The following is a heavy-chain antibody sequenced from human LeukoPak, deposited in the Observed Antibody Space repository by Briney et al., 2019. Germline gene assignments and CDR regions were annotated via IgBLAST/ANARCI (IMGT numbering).Heavy chain of an antibody. CDR2: IYHSGST. CDR1: GYSISSGYY. Sequence: PSQTLSLTCTVSGYSISSGYYWGWIRQPPGKGLEWIGSIYHSGSTYYNPSLKSRVTISVDTSKNQFSLKLSSVTAADTAVYYCARDPPYYYDSSGYFDYWGQGTLVTVSS. D-gene: IGHD3-22*01. CDR3: ARDPPYYYDSSGYFDY. J-gene: IGHJ4*02. V-gene: IGHV4-38-2*02.